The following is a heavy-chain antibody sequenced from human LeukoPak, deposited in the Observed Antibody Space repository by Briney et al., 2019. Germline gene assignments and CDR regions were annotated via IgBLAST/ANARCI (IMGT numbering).Heavy chain of an antibody. CDR3: ARATVVTPFDP. V-gene: IGHV4-59*01. D-gene: IGHD4-23*01. CDR2: IYYSGSA. Sequence: PSETLSLTCTVSGGSISSYYWSWIRQPPGKGLEWIGYIYYSGSANYNPSLKSRATISVDTSNNQFSLKLSSVTAADTAVYYCARATVVTPFDPWGQGTLVTVSS. J-gene: IGHJ5*02. CDR1: GGSISSYY.